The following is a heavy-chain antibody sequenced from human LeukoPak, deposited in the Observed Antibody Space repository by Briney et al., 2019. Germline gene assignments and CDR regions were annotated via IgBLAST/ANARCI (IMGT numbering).Heavy chain of an antibody. CDR2: INTNTGNP. D-gene: IGHD2-15*01. J-gene: IGHJ4*02. CDR1: GYTFTSYA. CDR3: ARSLVVVAAREFDS. Sequence: ASVKVSCKASGYTFTSYAMNWVRQAPGQGLEWMGWINTNTGNPTYAQGFTGRFVFSLDTSVSTAYLQISSLKAEDTAVYYCARSLVVVAAREFDSWGQGTLVTVSS. V-gene: IGHV7-4-1*02.